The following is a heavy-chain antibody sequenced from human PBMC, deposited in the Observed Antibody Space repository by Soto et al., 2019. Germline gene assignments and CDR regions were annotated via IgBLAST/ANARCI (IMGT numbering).Heavy chain of an antibody. CDR2: IKQDGSEK. CDR3: ATITGYSSGWYHAYYFDY. J-gene: IGHJ4*02. D-gene: IGHD6-19*01. V-gene: IGHV3-7*03. Sequence: VGSVRLSCAASGFTFSSYWMSWVRQAPGKGLEWVANIKQDGSEKYYVDSVKGRFTISRDNAKNSLYLQMNSLRAEDTAVYYCATITGYSSGWYHAYYFDYWGQGTLVTVSS. CDR1: GFTFSSYW.